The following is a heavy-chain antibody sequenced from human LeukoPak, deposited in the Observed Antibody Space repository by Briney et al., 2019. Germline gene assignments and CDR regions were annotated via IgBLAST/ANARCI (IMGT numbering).Heavy chain of an antibody. D-gene: IGHD3-22*01. CDR1: GFTFSSYA. CDR3: AKGYYYDSSGYQGAYFDY. Sequence: PGGPLRLSCAASGFTFSSYAMSWVRQAPGKGLEWVSAISGSGGSTYYADSVKGRFTISRDNSKNTLYLQMNSLRAEDTAVYYCAKGYYYDSSGYQGAYFDYWGQGTLVTVSS. J-gene: IGHJ4*02. CDR2: ISGSGGST. V-gene: IGHV3-23*01.